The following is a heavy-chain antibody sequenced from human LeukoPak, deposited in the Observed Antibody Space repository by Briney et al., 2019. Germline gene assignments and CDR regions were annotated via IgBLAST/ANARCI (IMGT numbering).Heavy chain of an antibody. CDR3: ATAYYYDSSGYSANYYYYYGMDV. J-gene: IGHJ6*02. D-gene: IGHD3-22*01. Sequence: GASVKVSCKASGYTFTGYYMHWVRQAPGQGLEWMGWINPNSGGTNYAQKFQGWVTMTRDTSISTAYMELSRLRPDDTAVYYCATAYYYDSSGYSANYYYYYGMDVWGQGTTVTVSS. CDR1: GYTFTGYY. CDR2: INPNSGGT. V-gene: IGHV1-2*04.